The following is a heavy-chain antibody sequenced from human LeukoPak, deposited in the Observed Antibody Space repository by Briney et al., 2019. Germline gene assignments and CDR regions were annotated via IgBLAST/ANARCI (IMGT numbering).Heavy chain of an antibody. V-gene: IGHV4-34*01. J-gene: IGHJ4*02. Sequence: SETLSLTXAVYGGSFSGYYWSWIRQPPGKGLEWIGAINHSGSTNYNPSLKSRVIISVDTSKNQFSLKLSSVTAADTAVYYCASGNSVVVPAALRSFDYWGQGTLVTVSS. CDR1: GGSFSGYY. CDR3: ASGNSVVVPAALRSFDY. D-gene: IGHD2-2*01. CDR2: INHSGST.